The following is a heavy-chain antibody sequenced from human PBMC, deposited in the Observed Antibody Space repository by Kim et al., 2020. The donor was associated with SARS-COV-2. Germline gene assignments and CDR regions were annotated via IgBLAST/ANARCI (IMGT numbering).Heavy chain of an antibody. V-gene: IGHV4-30-2*05. Sequence: YYNPSLESRISISVDTSENQFSLRLNSVTAADTAVYFCARTATYSLSYFDYWGQGTLVTVSS. J-gene: IGHJ4*02. D-gene: IGHD5-12*01. CDR3: ARTATYSLSYFDY.